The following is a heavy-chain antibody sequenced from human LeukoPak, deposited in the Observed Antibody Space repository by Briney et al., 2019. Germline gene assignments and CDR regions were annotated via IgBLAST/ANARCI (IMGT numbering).Heavy chain of an antibody. J-gene: IGHJ6*02. Sequence: GRSLRLSCAASGFTFSSYGMHWVRQAPGKGLEWVANIKQDGSEKYYVDSVKGRFTISRDNAKNSLYLQMNSLRAEDTAVYYCARVGNNVLLWSPDTYYYYGMDVWGQGTTVTVSS. D-gene: IGHD3-10*01. CDR2: IKQDGSEK. CDR1: GFTFSSYG. CDR3: ARVGNNVLLWSPDTYYYYGMDV. V-gene: IGHV3-7*01.